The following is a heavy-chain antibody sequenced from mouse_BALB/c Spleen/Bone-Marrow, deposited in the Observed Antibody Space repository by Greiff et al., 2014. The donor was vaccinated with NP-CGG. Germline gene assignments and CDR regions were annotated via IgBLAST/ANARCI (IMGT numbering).Heavy chain of an antibody. CDR1: GFNIKDTY. V-gene: IGHV14-3*02. J-gene: IGHJ3*01. D-gene: IGHD2-3*01. Sequence: EVQLQESGAELVKPGASVKLSCTASGFNIKDTYMHWVKQRPEQGLEWIGRIDPANGSTKYDPKFQGKATITADTSSNTAHLHLSSLTSEDTAVYYCANDWFAYWGQGTLVTVSA. CDR3: ANDWFAY. CDR2: IDPANGST.